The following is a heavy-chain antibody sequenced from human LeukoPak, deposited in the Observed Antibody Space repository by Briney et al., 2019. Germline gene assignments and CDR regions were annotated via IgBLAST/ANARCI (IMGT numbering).Heavy chain of an antibody. CDR2: FDPEDGET. CDR1: GYTLTELS. D-gene: IGHD2-15*01. Sequence: ASVKVSCKVSGYTLTELSMHWVRQAPGKGLEWMGGFDPEDGETIYAQKFQGRVTMTEDTSTDTAYMELSSLRSEDTVVYYCATDTVVVVAARYYGMDVWGQGTTVTVSS. V-gene: IGHV1-24*01. CDR3: ATDTVVVVAARYYGMDV. J-gene: IGHJ6*02.